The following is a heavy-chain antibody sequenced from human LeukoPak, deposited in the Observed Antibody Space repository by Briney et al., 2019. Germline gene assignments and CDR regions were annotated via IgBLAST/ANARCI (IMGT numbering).Heavy chain of an antibody. CDR3: ARDTYCSSTSCYSLFDY. D-gene: IGHD2-2*01. CDR1: GFTFSSYG. V-gene: IGHV3-33*01. Sequence: GGSLRLSCAASGFTFSSYGMHWVRQAPGKGLEWVAVIWYDGSNKYYADSVKGRFTISRDNSKNTLYLQMNSLRAEDTAVYYCARDTYCSSTSCYSLFDYWGRGTLVTVSS. CDR2: IWYDGSNK. J-gene: IGHJ2*01.